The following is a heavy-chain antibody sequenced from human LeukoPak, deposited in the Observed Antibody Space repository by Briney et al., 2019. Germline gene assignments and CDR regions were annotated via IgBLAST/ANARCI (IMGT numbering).Heavy chain of an antibody. CDR2: IKSKTDGGTT. CDR3: TTDGSSSWVSRPYYFDY. V-gene: IGHV3-15*01. Sequence: GGSLRLSCAASGFTFSNAWMSWVRQAPGKGLEWVGRIKSKTDGGTTDYAAPVEGRFTISRDDSKNTLYLQMNSLKTEDTAVYYCTTDGSSSWVSRPYYFDYWGQGTLVTVSS. D-gene: IGHD6-13*01. CDR1: GFTFSNAW. J-gene: IGHJ4*02.